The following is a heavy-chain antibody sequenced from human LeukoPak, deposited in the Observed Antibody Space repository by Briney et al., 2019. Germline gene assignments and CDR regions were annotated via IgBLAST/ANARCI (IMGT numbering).Heavy chain of an antibody. J-gene: IGHJ6*03. D-gene: IGHD1-26*01. CDR3: ARGVGATISYYHYYIDV. CDR2: MNPNTGNT. V-gene: IGHV1-8*03. CDR1: GYTFTSYD. Sequence: ASVKVSCKASGYTFTSYDINWVRQASGQGLEWMGWMNPNTGNTGYAQKFQGRVTITRNTSISTVYMELRSLRSEDTAVYYCARGVGATISYYHYYIDVWGKGTTVTVSS.